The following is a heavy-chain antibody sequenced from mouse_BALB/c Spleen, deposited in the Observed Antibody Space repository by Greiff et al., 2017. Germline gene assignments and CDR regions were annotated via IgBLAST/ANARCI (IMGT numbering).Heavy chain of an antibody. V-gene: IGHV14-3*02. D-gene: IGHD2-2*01. CDR3: AREGVYGYDGGSYAMDY. J-gene: IGHJ4*01. Sequence: VQLKESGAELVKPGASVKLSCTASGFNIKDTYMHWVKQRPEQGLEWIGRIDPANGNTKYDPKFQGKATITADTSSNTAYLQLSSLTSEDTAVYYCAREGVYGYDGGSYAMDYWGQGTSVTVSS. CDR2: IDPANGNT. CDR1: GFNIKDTY.